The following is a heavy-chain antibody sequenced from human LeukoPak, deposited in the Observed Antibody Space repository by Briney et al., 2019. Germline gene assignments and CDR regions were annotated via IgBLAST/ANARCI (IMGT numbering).Heavy chain of an antibody. D-gene: IGHD6-6*01. Sequence: SVKVSCKASGGTFSSYAISWVRQATGQGLEWMGGIIPIFGTANYAQKFQGRVTITTDESTSTAYMELSSLRSEDTAVYYCAKSIAELWGYFDYWGQGTLVTVSS. J-gene: IGHJ4*02. CDR1: GGTFSSYA. CDR3: AKSIAELWGYFDY. V-gene: IGHV1-69*05. CDR2: IIPIFGTA.